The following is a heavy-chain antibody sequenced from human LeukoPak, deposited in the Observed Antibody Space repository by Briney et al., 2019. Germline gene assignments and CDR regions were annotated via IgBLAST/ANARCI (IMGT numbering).Heavy chain of an antibody. Sequence: SETLSLTCTVSGGSISGHYWNWIRQPAGKGLEWIGRIYTSGTTNYNPSLKSRVTISVDTSKNQFSLKLSSVTAADTAVYYCARVYGSGSYYNAGDWFDPWGQGTLVTVSS. CDR3: ARVYGSGSYYNAGDWFDP. CDR2: IYTSGTT. V-gene: IGHV4-4*07. J-gene: IGHJ5*02. D-gene: IGHD3-10*01. CDR1: GGSISGHY.